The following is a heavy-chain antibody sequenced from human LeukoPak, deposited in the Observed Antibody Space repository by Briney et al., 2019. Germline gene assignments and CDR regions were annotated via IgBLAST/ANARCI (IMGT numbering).Heavy chain of an antibody. Sequence: SETLSLTCTVSGGSISSSSFYWGWIRQPPGKGLEWIGSIYYSGSTYYNPSLKSRVTISVDTSKNQFSLKLSSVTAADTAAYYCARHYYGSGSYYNASPDYYYYYMDVWGKGTTVTVSS. J-gene: IGHJ6*03. D-gene: IGHD3-10*01. CDR3: ARHYYGSGSYYNASPDYYYYYMDV. CDR1: GGSISSSSFY. CDR2: IYYSGST. V-gene: IGHV4-39*01.